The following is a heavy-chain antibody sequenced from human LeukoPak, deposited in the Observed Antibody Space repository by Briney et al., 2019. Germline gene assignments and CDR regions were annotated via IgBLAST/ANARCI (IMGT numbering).Heavy chain of an antibody. V-gene: IGHV1-18*01. J-gene: IGHJ3*02. CDR3: ARDWNDVGTFDI. CDR1: GYTFTSYG. CDR2: ISAYNGNT. D-gene: IGHD1-1*01. Sequence: ASVKVSCKASGYTFTSYGISWVRQAPGQGLEWMGWISAYNGNTNYAQKLQGRVTMTTDTSTSTAYLELRSLRSDDTAVYYCARDWNDVGTFDIWGQGTMVTVSS.